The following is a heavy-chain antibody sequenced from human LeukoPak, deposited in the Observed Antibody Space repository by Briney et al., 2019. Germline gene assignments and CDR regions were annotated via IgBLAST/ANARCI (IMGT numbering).Heavy chain of an antibody. CDR2: MNPNSGNT. V-gene: IGHV1-8*03. J-gene: IGHJ6*03. D-gene: IGHD2-2*01. CDR1: GYTFTSYD. Sequence: ASVKVSCKASGYTFTSYDINWVRQATGQGLEWSGWMNPNSGNTGYAQKFQGRVTITRNTSISTAYMELSSLRSEDTAVYYCARWGPATYYYYMDVWGKGTTVTVSS. CDR3: ARWGPATYYYYMDV.